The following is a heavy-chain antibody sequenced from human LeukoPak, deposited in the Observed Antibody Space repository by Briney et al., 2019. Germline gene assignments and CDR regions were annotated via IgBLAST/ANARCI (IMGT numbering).Heavy chain of an antibody. CDR2: INHSGST. CDR3: ARGQRTTIFGVVIRYNWFDP. Sequence: SSETLSLTCAVYGGSFSGYYWSWIRQPPGKGLEWIGEINHSGSTNYNPSLKSRVTISVDTSKNQFSLKLSSVTAADTAVYYCARGQRTTIFGVVIRYNWFDPWGQGTLVTVSS. CDR1: GGSFSGYY. V-gene: IGHV4-34*01. J-gene: IGHJ5*02. D-gene: IGHD3-3*01.